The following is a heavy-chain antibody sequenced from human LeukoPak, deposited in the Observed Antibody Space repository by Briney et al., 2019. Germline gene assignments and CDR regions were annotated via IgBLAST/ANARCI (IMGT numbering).Heavy chain of an antibody. CDR2: ISGDGTIT. J-gene: IGHJ6*02. CDR3: AKDTPLFYHYYGIDV. V-gene: IGHV3-43*02. Sequence: GGSLRLSCAASGLNLDAYAMHWVRQAPGKGLEWVSLISGDGTITYYADSVKGRFTISRDNSKNSLFLEMNSLRTEDTALYYCAKDTPLFYHYYGIDVWGQGTTVTVSS. CDR1: GLNLDAYA.